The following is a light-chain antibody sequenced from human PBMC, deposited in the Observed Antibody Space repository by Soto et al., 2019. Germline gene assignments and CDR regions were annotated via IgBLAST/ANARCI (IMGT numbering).Light chain of an antibody. CDR2: AAS. V-gene: IGKV1-27*01. CDR1: QGISNY. J-gene: IGKJ1*01. Sequence: DIQMTQTPSSLSASVGDRVTISCRASQGISNYLAWYQQKPGTVPKLLIYAASTLQSGVPSRFSGSGSGTDFTLTISSLQPEDVATYYCQKYNRAPWTFGQGTKVEIK. CDR3: QKYNRAPWT.